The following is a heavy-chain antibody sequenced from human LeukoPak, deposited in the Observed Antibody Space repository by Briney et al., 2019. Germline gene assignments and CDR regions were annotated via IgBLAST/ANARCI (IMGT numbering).Heavy chain of an antibody. CDR1: GFTFSIYS. D-gene: IGHD6-13*01. J-gene: IGHJ4*02. CDR3: ASCKDPYSSLFFDY. V-gene: IGHV3-21*01. Sequence: GGALRLSCAASGFTFSIYSKKCVRQARGKGLEGVSSISNISSYIYYADAVEDRFTISRYNAKHSLYRQVNSLSAEETDVSYCASCKDPYSSLFFDYWGQGTLVTVSS. CDR2: ISNISSYI.